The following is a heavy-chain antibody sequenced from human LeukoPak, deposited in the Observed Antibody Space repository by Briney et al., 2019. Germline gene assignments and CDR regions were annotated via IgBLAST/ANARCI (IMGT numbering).Heavy chain of an antibody. V-gene: IGHV3-15*01. CDR2: IRTKTDGGTT. CDR3: TTRSGSYFSDAFDI. J-gene: IGHJ3*02. Sequence: SWIRQPPGKGLEWVGRIRTKTDGGTTDYAAPVKGRFTISRDDSKNTLYLQMNSLKTEDTAVYYCTTRSGSYFSDAFDIWGQGTMVTVSS. D-gene: IGHD1-26*01.